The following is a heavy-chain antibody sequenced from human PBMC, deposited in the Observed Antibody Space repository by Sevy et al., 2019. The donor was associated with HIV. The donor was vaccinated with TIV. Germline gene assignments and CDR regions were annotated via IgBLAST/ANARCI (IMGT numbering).Heavy chain of an antibody. CDR1: GYTFTSYG. Sequence: ASVKVSCKASGYTFTSYGITWVRQAPGQGLEWMGWISALNGDTNYAQRLQGRVTMTTDTSTSTAYMELRSLRSDDTAVYYCVRAYCSGGRCYSLAYWGQGTLVTVSS. CDR3: VRAYCSGGRCYSLAY. V-gene: IGHV1-18*01. D-gene: IGHD2-15*01. CDR2: ISALNGDT. J-gene: IGHJ4*02.